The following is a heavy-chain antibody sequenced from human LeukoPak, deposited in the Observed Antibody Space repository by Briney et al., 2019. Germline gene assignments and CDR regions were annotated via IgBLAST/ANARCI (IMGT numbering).Heavy chain of an antibody. V-gene: IGHV4-30-4*01. CDR2: IYYSGST. D-gene: IGHD5/OR15-5a*01. CDR1: GGSISSGDYY. Sequence: PSETLSLTCTVSGGSISSGDYYWSWIRQPPGKGLEWIGYIYYSGSTYYNPSLKSRVTISVDTSKNQFSLKLSSATAADTAVYYCARAGDLIIVSMGAFDIWGQGTVVTVSS. CDR3: ARAGDLIIVSMGAFDI. J-gene: IGHJ3*02.